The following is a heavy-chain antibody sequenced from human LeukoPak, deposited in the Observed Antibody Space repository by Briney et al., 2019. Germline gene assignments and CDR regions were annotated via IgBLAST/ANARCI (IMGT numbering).Heavy chain of an antibody. D-gene: IGHD3-10*01. CDR3: GKCPLSFGDYLDY. CDR2: ITSSSTTI. Sequence: PGGSLRLSCAASGFTFSTYEMNWVRQAPGKGLEWVSYITSSSTTIYYADSVKGRFTISRDNAKNSPYLQMNSLRAEDTAVYYCGKCPLSFGDYLDYWGQGTLVTVSS. J-gene: IGHJ4*02. CDR1: GFTFSTYE. V-gene: IGHV3-48*03.